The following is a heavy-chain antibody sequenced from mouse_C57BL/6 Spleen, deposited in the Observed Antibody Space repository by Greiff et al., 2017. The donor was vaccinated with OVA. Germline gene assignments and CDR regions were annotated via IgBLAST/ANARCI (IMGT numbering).Heavy chain of an antibody. CDR3: ARRYSNYGYFDY. Sequence: QVQLQQPGAELVKPGASVKLSCKASGYTFTSYWMHWVKQRPGQGLEWIGMIHPNSGSTNYNEKFKSKATLTVVKSSSTAYMQLSSLTSEDSAVYYCARRYSNYGYFDYWGQGTTLTVS. CDR2: IHPNSGST. CDR1: GYTFTSYW. J-gene: IGHJ2*01. V-gene: IGHV1-64*01. D-gene: IGHD2-5*01.